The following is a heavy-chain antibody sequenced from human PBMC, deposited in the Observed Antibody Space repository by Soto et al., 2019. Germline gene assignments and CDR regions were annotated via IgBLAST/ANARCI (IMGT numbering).Heavy chain of an antibody. CDR3: AHDGYSYGYEMATTYFDY. J-gene: IGHJ4*02. D-gene: IGHD5-18*01. Sequence: QITLKASGPTLVNPPPPLTLPCTFSGFSLSTSGVGVGWIRQPPGKALEWLALIYWDDDKRYSPSLKSRLTITKDTSKNQVVLTMTNMDPVDTATYYCAHDGYSYGYEMATTYFDYWGQGTLVTVSS. CDR2: IYWDDDK. V-gene: IGHV2-5*02. CDR1: GFSLSTSGVG.